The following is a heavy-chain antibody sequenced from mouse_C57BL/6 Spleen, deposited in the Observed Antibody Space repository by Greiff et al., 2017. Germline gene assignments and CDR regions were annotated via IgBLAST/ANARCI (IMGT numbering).Heavy chain of an antibody. CDR2: IYPGDGDT. CDR1: GYAFSSSW. CDR3: ARGYYGTPYYAMDY. V-gene: IGHV1-82*01. Sequence: QVQLQQSGPELVKPGASVKISCKASGYAFSSSWMNWVKQRPGKGLEWIGRIYPGDGDTNYNGKFKGKATLTADKSSSTAYMQLSSLTSEDSAVYFCARGYYGTPYYAMDYWGQGTSVTVSS. J-gene: IGHJ4*01. D-gene: IGHD1-1*01.